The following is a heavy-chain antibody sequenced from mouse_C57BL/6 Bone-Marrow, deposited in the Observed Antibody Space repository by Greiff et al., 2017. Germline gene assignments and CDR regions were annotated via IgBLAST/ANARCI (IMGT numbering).Heavy chain of an antibody. CDR3: ARGTGSPFAY. J-gene: IGHJ3*01. Sequence: EVKLVESGGGLVKPGGSLKLSCAASGFTFSDYGMHWVRQAPEKGLEWVAYISSGSSTIYYADTVKGRFTISRDNAKNTLCLQMTSLRSEDTAMYYCARGTGSPFAYWGQGTLVTVSA. V-gene: IGHV5-17*01. D-gene: IGHD4-1*01. CDR1: GFTFSDYG. CDR2: ISSGSSTI.